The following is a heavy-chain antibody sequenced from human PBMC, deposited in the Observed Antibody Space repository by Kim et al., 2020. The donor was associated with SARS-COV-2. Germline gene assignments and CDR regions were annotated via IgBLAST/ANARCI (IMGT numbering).Heavy chain of an antibody. CDR3: ARDKRVQGIAAADPAWFDP. CDR2: IYYSGST. Sequence: SETLSLTCTVSGGSISSYYWSWIRQPPGKGLEWIGYIYYSGSTNYNPSLKSRVTISVDTSKNQFSLKLSSVTAADTAVYYCARDKRVQGIAAADPAWFDPWGQGTLVTVSS. CDR1: GGSISSYY. J-gene: IGHJ5*02. D-gene: IGHD6-13*01. V-gene: IGHV4-59*13.